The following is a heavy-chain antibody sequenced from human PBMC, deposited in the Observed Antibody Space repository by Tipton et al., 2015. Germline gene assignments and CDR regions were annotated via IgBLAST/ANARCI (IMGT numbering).Heavy chain of an antibody. V-gene: IGHV5-51*01. CDR3: VRHSAFYGGKPLDH. CDR1: GYTFTSHW. CDR2: IYPGDSDT. J-gene: IGHJ4*02. D-gene: IGHD4-23*01. Sequence: VQLVQSGAEVKKPGESLKISCKGSGYTFTSHWIGWVRQMPGKGLEWMGIIYPGDSDTIYRPPFQGQVTISADKSISTAYLQWSSLKASDTAMYYCVRHSAFYGGKPLDHWGQGTLVTVSS.